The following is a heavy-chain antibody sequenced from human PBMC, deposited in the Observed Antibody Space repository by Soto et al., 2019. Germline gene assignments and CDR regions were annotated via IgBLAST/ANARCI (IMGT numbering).Heavy chain of an antibody. CDR1: GFTFGHSA. Sequence: GSLLLSCTASGFTFGHSAMSWVRQAPGKGPEWVAAISGTGGAAYYAESVKGRFTISRDNSRNTLFLQMSSLRVDDTAIYYCAKPEEVVRGFDFWGLGTQVTVSS. J-gene: IGHJ4*02. D-gene: IGHD3-10*01. CDR3: AKPEEVVRGFDF. V-gene: IGHV3-23*01. CDR2: ISGTGGAA.